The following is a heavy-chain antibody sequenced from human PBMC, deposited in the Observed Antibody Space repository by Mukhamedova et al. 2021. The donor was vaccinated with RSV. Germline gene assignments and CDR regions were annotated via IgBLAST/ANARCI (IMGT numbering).Heavy chain of an antibody. D-gene: IGHD3-16*01. J-gene: IGHJ5*02. Sequence: DYAAPVKGRFTISRDDSKNTLYLQMTNLKIEDTALYYCTTHLRWGSFRPPDNWFDPWGQGTLVTVSS. V-gene: IGHV3-15*01. CDR3: TTHLRWGSFRPPDNWFDP.